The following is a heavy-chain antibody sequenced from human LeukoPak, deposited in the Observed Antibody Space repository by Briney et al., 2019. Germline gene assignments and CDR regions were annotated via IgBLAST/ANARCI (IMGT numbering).Heavy chain of an antibody. V-gene: IGHV4-61*02. J-gene: IGHJ6*03. CDR1: GGSISSGSYY. CDR2: IYTSGST. D-gene: IGHD2-15*01. Sequence: SETLSLTCTVSGGSISSGSYYWSWIRQPAGKGLEWIGRIYTSGSTNYNPSLKSRVTISVDTSKNQFSLKLSSVTAADTAVYYCARGSVFLYYYYMDVWGKGTTVTVSS. CDR3: ARGSVFLYYYYMDV.